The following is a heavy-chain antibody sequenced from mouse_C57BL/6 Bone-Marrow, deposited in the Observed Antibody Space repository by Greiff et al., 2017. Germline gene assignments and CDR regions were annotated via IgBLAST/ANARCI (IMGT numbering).Heavy chain of an antibody. V-gene: IGHV1-50*01. Sequence: QVQLQQPGAELVKPGASVKLSCKASGYTFTSYWMQWVKQRPGQGLEWIGEIDPSDSYTNYNQKFKGKATLPVDTSSSTAYMQLSSLTSEDSAVYYCARRGSSVFAYWGQGTLVTVSA. J-gene: IGHJ3*01. CDR2: IDPSDSYT. CDR3: ARRGSSVFAY. D-gene: IGHD3-2*02. CDR1: GYTFTSYW.